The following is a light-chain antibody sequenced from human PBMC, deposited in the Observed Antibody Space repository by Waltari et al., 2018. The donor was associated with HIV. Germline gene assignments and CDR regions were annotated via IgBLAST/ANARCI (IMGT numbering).Light chain of an antibody. CDR3: QESHSSSLN. CDR2: AAS. V-gene: IGKV1-39*01. J-gene: IGKJ4*01. Sequence: DFQITQSPSSLSASVGDRVNITCRASQSVNTYLNWYQYKPGKAPKLLTYAASSLQRGVPSMFSGSGSGTDFTLTISSLQRDDSATYYCQESHSSSLNFGGGTGVE. CDR1: QSVNTY.